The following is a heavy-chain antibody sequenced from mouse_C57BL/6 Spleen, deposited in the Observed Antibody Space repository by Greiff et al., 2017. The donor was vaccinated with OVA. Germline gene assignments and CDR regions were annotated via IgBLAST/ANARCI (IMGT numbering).Heavy chain of an antibody. J-gene: IGHJ4*01. V-gene: IGHV1-82*01. D-gene: IGHD2-2*01. CDR2: IYPGDGDT. CDR1: GYAFSSSW. Sequence: QVQLQQSGPELVKPGASVKISCKASGYAFSSSWMNWVKQRPGKGLEWIGRIYPGDGDTNYNGKFKGKATLTADKSSSTAYMQRSSLTSEDSAVYFCARGGNDDAMDYWGQGTSVTVSS. CDR3: ARGGNDDAMDY.